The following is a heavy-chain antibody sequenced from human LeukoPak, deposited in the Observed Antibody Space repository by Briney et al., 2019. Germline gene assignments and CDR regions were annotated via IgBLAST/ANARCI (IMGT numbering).Heavy chain of an antibody. Sequence: ASETLSLTCTVAGDSMSSYFWTWIRQPAGEGLEWIGRIYTSGTSNYNPSLKSRVTMSIDTPKNHFSLNLSSVTAADTAVYYCARELEPRARAFDMWGQGTMVTVSS. CDR1: GDSMSSYF. D-gene: IGHD1-1*01. CDR3: ARELEPRARAFDM. V-gene: IGHV4-4*07. CDR2: IYTSGTS. J-gene: IGHJ3*02.